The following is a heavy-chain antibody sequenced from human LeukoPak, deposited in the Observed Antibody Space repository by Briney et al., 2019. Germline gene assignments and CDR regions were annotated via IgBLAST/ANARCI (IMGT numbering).Heavy chain of an antibody. J-gene: IGHJ4*02. D-gene: IGHD1-1*01. Sequence: RGSLRLSCAASGFSFSSYVMHWVRQAPGKGLEWLANIWYAGSDKYYADSVKGRFTISRDNSKNTLYLQMNSLIADDTAVYYCARDLGTRYFDYWGQGTLVTVSS. CDR2: IWYAGSDK. V-gene: IGHV3-33*01. CDR3: ARDLGTRYFDY. CDR1: GFSFSSYV.